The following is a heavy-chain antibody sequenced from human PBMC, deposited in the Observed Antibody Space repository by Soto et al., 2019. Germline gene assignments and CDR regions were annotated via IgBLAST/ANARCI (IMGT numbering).Heavy chain of an antibody. CDR1: GFTFSSHS. CDR2: ISYDGRKK. V-gene: IGHV3-30*18. Sequence: QEQLVESGGGVVQPGRSLRLSCEASGFTFSSHSLHWVRQAPGKGLEWVALISYDGRKKYYADSVKDRFTISRDYSRNTLYLEMNSPRTEDTAIYYCGKDRKEDAFWSGYYTYNGMDVWGQGTTFTVSS. D-gene: IGHD3-3*01. CDR3: GKDRKEDAFWSGYYTYNGMDV. J-gene: IGHJ6*02.